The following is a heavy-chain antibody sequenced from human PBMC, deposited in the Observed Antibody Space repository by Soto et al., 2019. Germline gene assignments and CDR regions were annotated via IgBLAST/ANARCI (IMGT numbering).Heavy chain of an antibody. Sequence: SETLSLTCTVSGGSISSGGYYWSWIRQHPGRGLEWIGYIYYSGTTYSNPSLESRLTLSVDTSKNQFSLKLSSVTAADTAVYYCAITYCSGGSCYGGFDPWGQGTLVTVSS. CDR2: IYYSGTT. V-gene: IGHV4-31*03. J-gene: IGHJ5*02. D-gene: IGHD2-15*01. CDR1: GGSISSGGYY. CDR3: AITYCSGGSCYGGFDP.